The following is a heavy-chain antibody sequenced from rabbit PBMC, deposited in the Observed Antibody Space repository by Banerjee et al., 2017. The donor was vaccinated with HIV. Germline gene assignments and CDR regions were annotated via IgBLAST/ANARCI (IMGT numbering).Heavy chain of an antibody. Sequence: ASGFSFSSAYDMCWVRQAPGKGLEWIACIYTGSGSTWYANWAKGRFTISKTSSTTVTLQMTSLTAADTATYFCTRDGSGWGANFNLWGQGTLVTVS. D-gene: IGHD4-1*01. CDR1: GFSFSSAYD. CDR3: TRDGSGWGANFNL. CDR2: IYTGSGST. V-gene: IGHV1S40*01. J-gene: IGHJ4*01.